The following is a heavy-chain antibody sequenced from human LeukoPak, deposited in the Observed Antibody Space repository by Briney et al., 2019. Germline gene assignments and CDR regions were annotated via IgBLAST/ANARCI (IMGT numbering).Heavy chain of an antibody. CDR3: ARGTLGYCSSTSCPPQHYYYYGMDV. J-gene: IGHJ6*02. D-gene: IGHD2-2*01. V-gene: IGHV1-69*13. CDR1: GGTFSSYA. CDR2: IIPIFGTA. Sequence: SVKVSCKASGGTFSSYAISWVRQAPGQGLEWMGGIIPIFGTANYAQKFQGRVTITADESTSTAYMELSSLRSEDTAVYYCARGTLGYCSSTSCPPQHYYYYGMDVWGQGTTVTVFS.